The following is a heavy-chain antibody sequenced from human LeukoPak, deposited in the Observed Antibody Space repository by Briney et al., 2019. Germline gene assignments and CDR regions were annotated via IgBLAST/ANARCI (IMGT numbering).Heavy chain of an antibody. J-gene: IGHJ1*01. CDR2: ISGSGGST. V-gene: IGHV3-23*01. D-gene: IGHD5-12*01. CDR1: GFTFSSYA. CDR3: AKILSVAKVATSHGGSQH. Sequence: GGSLRLSCAASGFTFSSYAMSWVRQAPGKGLEWVSAISGSGGSTYYADSVKGRFTISRDNSKNMLYQQMNSMRAEDAAVHYCAKILSVAKVATSHGGSQHWGQGTLVTVSS.